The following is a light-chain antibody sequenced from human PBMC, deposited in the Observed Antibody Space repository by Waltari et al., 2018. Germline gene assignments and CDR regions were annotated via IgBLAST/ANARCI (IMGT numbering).Light chain of an antibody. CDR1: TGAVTSAYW. CDR3: LLYHDGAQV. Sequence: QTVVTQEPSLTVSPAGTVTLTCAPSTGAVTSAYWQNWFQQKPGQAPRALIYSTDNKHSWTPARFSGSLLGGKAALTLSGVQPEDEAEYYCLLYHDGAQVFGGGTKLTVL. V-gene: IGLV7-43*01. J-gene: IGLJ3*02. CDR2: STD.